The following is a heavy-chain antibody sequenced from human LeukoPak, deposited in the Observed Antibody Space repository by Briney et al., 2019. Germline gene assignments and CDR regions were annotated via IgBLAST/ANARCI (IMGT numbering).Heavy chain of an antibody. CDR2: IYYSGST. V-gene: IGHV4-59*08. D-gene: IGHD2-2*01. Sequence: SETLSLTCTVSGGPISGYYWSWIRQPPGKGLEWIGYIYYSGSTTYNPSLKSRVTISVDTSKNQFSLKLSSVTAADTAVYYCARQASCSSTRCNPYDYWGQGTLVTVSS. J-gene: IGHJ4*02. CDR3: ARQASCSSTRCNPYDY. CDR1: GGPISGYY.